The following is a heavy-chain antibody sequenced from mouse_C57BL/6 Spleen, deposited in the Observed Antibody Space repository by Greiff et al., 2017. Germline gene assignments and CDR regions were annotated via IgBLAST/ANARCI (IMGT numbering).Heavy chain of an antibody. Sequence: VQLQQPGAELVKPGASVKMSCKASGYTFTSYGITWVKQRPGQGLEWIGDIHPGSGSTNYNEKFKSKATLTVDTSSSTAYMQLSSLTSEDSAVYYCARTGYYYFGFAYWGQGTLVTVSA. CDR2: IHPGSGST. CDR1: GYTFTSYG. CDR3: ARTGYYYFGFAY. J-gene: IGHJ3*01. D-gene: IGHD1-1*01. V-gene: IGHV1-55*01.